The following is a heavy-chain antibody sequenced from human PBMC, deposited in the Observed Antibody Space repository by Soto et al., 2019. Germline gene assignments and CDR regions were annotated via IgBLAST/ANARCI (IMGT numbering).Heavy chain of an antibody. Sequence: PSETLSLTCTVSGGSISSYSWSWIRQPPGKGLQWIGYIYYSGRTSYNPSLKSRVTISVDTSKNQFSLKLSSVTAADTAVYYCAAIRPPRITMVRGHYYYYYGMDVWGQGTTVTVSS. J-gene: IGHJ6*01. CDR2: IYYSGRT. CDR3: AAIRPPRITMVRGHYYYYYGMDV. CDR1: GGSISSYS. V-gene: IGHV4-59*12. D-gene: IGHD3-10*01.